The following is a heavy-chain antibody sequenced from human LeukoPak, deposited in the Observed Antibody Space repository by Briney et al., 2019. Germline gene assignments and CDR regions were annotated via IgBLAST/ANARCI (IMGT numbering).Heavy chain of an antibody. Sequence: GGSLRLSCAASGFTVSSNYMSWVRQAPGKGLEWVSVIYSGGSTYYADSVKGRFTISRDNSKNTLYLQMNSLRAEDTAVYYCAKTFSGTTWYYYGMDVWGQGTTVTVSS. J-gene: IGHJ6*02. CDR2: IYSGGST. CDR1: GFTVSSNY. CDR3: AKTFSGTTWYYYGMDV. D-gene: IGHD1-26*01. V-gene: IGHV3-53*05.